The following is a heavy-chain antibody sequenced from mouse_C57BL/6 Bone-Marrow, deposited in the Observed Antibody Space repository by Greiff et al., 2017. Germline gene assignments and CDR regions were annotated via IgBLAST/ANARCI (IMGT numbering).Heavy chain of an antibody. CDR2: IDPEIGDT. CDR3: ASCDGNYLDF. CDR1: GFTINDDY. J-gene: IGHJ2*01. V-gene: IGHV14-4*01. Sequence: EVQVVESGAELVRPGASVKLSCTASGFTINDDYIHWVKQRPEQGLEWIGWIDPEIGDTKYASKFQGKATITSDTSSNTAYLPLSSLTSEGTAVYYCASCDGNYLDFWGQGTPLTVAS. D-gene: IGHD2-3*01.